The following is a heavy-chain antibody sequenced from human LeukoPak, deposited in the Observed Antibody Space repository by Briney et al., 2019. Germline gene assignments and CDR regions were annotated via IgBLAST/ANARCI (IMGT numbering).Heavy chain of an antibody. CDR1: GYTLTELS. CDR3: ATDLRGNSYYYYMDV. J-gene: IGHJ6*03. V-gene: IGHV1-24*01. Sequence: GASVKVSCEVSGYTLTELSMHWVRQAPGKGLEWMGGFDPEDGETIYAQKFQGRVTMTEDTSTDTAYMELSSLRSEDTAVYYCATDLRGNSYYYYMDVWGKGTTVTVSS. CDR2: FDPEDGET. D-gene: IGHD2/OR15-2a*01.